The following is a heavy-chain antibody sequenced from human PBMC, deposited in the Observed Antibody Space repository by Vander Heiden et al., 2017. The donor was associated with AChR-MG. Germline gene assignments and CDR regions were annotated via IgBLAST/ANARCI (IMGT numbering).Heavy chain of an antibody. CDR1: GFTFSSYS. V-gene: IGHV3-21*01. CDR2: ISSSSSYI. CDR3: AREGQQLGLDY. J-gene: IGHJ4*02. D-gene: IGHD6-13*01. Sequence: EVQLVESGGGLGKPGGSLRLSCAASGFTFSSYSMNWVGQAPGKGLEWVSSISSSSSYIYYADSVKGRFNISRDNAKNALYLQMNRLRAEDTAVYYCAREGQQLGLDYWGQGTLVTVSS.